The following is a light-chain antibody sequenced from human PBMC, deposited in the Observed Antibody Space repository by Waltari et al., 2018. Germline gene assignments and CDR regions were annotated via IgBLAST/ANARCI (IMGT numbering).Light chain of an antibody. J-gene: IGKJ4*01. CDR1: QTVRTTN. V-gene: IGKV3-20*01. CDR2: GAS. Sequence: EIVLTQSPGTLSLSPGERATLSCRASQTVRTTNLAWYQQKPGQAPTLLIYGASSRATGIPDRFSGSGSGTDFSLTISSLEPEDFAVYYCQQYDISPLTFGGGTKVEIK. CDR3: QQYDISPLT.